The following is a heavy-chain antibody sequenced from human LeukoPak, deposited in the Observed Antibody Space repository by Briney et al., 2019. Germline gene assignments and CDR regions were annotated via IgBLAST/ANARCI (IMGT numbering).Heavy chain of an antibody. J-gene: IGHJ6*02. D-gene: IGHD2-2*01. V-gene: IGHV4-34*01. Sequence: SETLSLTCAVYGGSFSGYYWSWIRQPPGKGLEWIGEINHGGSTNYNPSLKSRVNISVDMSKNQISLKLSSVTAADTAVYYCARGPPAKPGTGYYYGMDVWGQGTTVTVSS. CDR3: ARGPPAKPGTGYYYGMDV. CDR2: INHGGST. CDR1: GGSFSGYY.